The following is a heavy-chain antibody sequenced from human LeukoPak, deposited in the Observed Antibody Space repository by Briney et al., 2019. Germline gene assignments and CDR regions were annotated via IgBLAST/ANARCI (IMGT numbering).Heavy chain of an antibody. D-gene: IGHD6-19*01. J-gene: IGHJ5*02. Sequence: SETLSLTCTVSGGSISSYYWSWIRQSPGKGLEWIGRIYTSGSTNYNPSLKSRVTISVDTSKNQFSPKLSSVTAADTAVYYCARSSSSGWGFRFDPWGQGTLVTVSS. CDR3: ARSSSSGWGFRFDP. V-gene: IGHV4-4*07. CDR2: IYTSGST. CDR1: GGSISSYY.